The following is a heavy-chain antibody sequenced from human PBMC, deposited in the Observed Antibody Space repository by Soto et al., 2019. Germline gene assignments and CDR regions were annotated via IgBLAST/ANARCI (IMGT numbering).Heavy chain of an antibody. CDR3: ATSYGSGSQAFDY. CDR1: GDTFNSYT. D-gene: IGHD3-10*01. Sequence: QVHLVQSGAELRKPGSSVRVSCKASGDTFNSYTINWVRQAPGLGLEWMGRTIPILSMSNYALKFQGRLTITADKSTSTAYMVLSILRSEDTAIYYCATSYGSGSQAFDYWGQGALFTVS. J-gene: IGHJ4*02. CDR2: TIPILSMS. V-gene: IGHV1-69*02.